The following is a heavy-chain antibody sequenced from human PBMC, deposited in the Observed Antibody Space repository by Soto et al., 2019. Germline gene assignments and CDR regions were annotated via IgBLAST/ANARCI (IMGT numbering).Heavy chain of an antibody. V-gene: IGHV3-23*01. J-gene: IGHJ4*02. CDR1: GFTFSSYA. Sequence: PGGSLRLSCAASGFTFSSYAMSWVRQAPGKGLEWVSAISGSGGNTKYSQKFQGRVTITRDTSASTAYMELSSLRSEDTAVYYSARDNCSSTSCSKDYWGQGTLVTVSS. D-gene: IGHD2-2*01. CDR3: ARDNCSSTSCSKDY. CDR2: ISGSGGNT.